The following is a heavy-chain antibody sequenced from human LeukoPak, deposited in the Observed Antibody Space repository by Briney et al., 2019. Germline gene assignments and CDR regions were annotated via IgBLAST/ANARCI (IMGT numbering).Heavy chain of an antibody. Sequence: PSETVCLTCTVSGGIISSYYWGWIRHPPGKGLEWIGCIYCSGSTNYNPSLKSRVTISVDTSKNQFSLKLSSVTAADTAVYYCARASIVVVPAAHYYYGMDVWGQGTTVTVSS. V-gene: IGHV4-59*01. CDR1: GGIISSYY. J-gene: IGHJ6*02. CDR3: ARASIVVVPAAHYYYGMDV. CDR2: IYCSGST. D-gene: IGHD2-2*01.